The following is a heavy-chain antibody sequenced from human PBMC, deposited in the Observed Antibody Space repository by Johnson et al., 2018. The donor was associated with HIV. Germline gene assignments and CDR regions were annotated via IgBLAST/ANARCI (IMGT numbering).Heavy chain of an antibody. J-gene: IGHJ3*02. CDR1: GFTFSDYY. CDR3: ARDGVYSSPWDAFDI. D-gene: IGHD6-19*01. CDR2: IFSGGST. Sequence: VQLVESGGGLVKPGGSLRLSCAASGFTFSDYYMSWIRQAPGKGLEWVSVIFSGGSTYYAGSVHGRFTISRDNAKNSLYLQMDNLRVEDTAMYYCARDGVYSSPWDAFDIWGQGTMVTVSS. V-gene: IGHV3-66*01.